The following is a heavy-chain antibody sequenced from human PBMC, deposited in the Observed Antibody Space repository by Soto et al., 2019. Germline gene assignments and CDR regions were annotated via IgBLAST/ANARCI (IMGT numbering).Heavy chain of an antibody. D-gene: IGHD5-12*01. Sequence: PSETLSLTCSVSAGYLERSIYFWNWIRQPPGKGLEWIGNISYSGGSNPNPALKSRVTLSLDTFNNQFSLTLTSVTAADTAVYYCARGVDIVATMAREHYYYYGMDVWGQGTTVTVSS. CDR3: ARGVDIVATMAREHYYYYGMDV. J-gene: IGHJ6*02. CDR2: ISYSGGS. V-gene: IGHV4-61*01. CDR1: AGYLERSIYF.